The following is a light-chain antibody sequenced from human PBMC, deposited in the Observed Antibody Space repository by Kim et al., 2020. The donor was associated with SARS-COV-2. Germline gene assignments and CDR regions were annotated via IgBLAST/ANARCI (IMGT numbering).Light chain of an antibody. V-gene: IGLV1-44*01. CDR2: AND. J-gene: IGLJ1*01. CDR1: SSNVGSNS. CDR3: AAWDDGLFYV. Sequence: ELTQPPSASGTPGQTVTISCSGSSSNVGSNSVSWYLQLPGATPKLLIYANDQRPSGVPDRFSGSKSGTSAPLAISGLRSAGEASYYCAAWDDGLFYV.